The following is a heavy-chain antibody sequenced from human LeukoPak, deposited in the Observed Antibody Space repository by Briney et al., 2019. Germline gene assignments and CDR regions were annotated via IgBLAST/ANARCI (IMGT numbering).Heavy chain of an antibody. J-gene: IGHJ4*02. CDR2: IWYDGSNK. Sequence: PGGSLRLSCAASGFTFSSYAMHWVRQAPGKGLEWVAVIWYDGSNKYYADSVKGRSTISRDNSKNTVYLQMNSLTAEDTAVYYCAKVTDSSGYYPSDYWGQGTLVTVSS. D-gene: IGHD3-22*01. V-gene: IGHV3-33*06. CDR3: AKVTDSSGYYPSDY. CDR1: GFTFSSYA.